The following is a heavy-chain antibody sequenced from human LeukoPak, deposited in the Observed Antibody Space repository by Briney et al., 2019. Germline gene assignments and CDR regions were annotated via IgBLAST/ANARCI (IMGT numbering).Heavy chain of an antibody. CDR1: GFTFSSCG. CDR3: AAKGYSYGNNAFDI. D-gene: IGHD5-18*01. Sequence: GGSLRLSCAASGFTFSSCGMHWVRQAPGKGLEWVAVISYDGSNKFYADSVTGRFTISRDNSKNTLYLQMNSLRAEDTAVYYCAAKGYSYGNNAFDIWGQGTMVTISS. CDR2: ISYDGSNK. J-gene: IGHJ3*02. V-gene: IGHV3-30*03.